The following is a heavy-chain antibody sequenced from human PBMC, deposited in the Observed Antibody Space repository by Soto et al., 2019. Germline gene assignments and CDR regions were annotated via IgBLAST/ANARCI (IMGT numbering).Heavy chain of an antibody. CDR1: GFTFSNYN. Sequence: GGSLRLSCAASGFTFSNYNMNWVRQAPGKGLEWVSSISSSSSYIYSADSVRGRFTISRDNAKNSLYLQMNSLRAEDTAVYYCARDPTLGYCISTSCYPYYFDPWGQGTLVTVSS. J-gene: IGHJ5*02. CDR3: ARDPTLGYCISTSCYPYYFDP. D-gene: IGHD2-2*01. V-gene: IGHV3-21*01. CDR2: ISSSSSYI.